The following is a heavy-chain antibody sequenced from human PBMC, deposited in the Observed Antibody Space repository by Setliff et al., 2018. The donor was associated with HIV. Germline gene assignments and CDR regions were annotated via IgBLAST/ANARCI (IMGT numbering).Heavy chain of an antibody. D-gene: IGHD2-8*01. CDR3: ARCMFSLRSRHIIYYMDV. J-gene: IGHJ6*03. V-gene: IGHV4-4*09. CDR1: GASISNYY. Sequence: SETLSLTCTVSGASISNYYWSWIRQPPGRGLEWIGYIYQTGSTNYSPSLQSRVTMSVETSKNQFSLKLSSVTAADTAVYYCARCMFSLRSRHIIYYMDVWGKGTTVTVSS. CDR2: IYQTGST.